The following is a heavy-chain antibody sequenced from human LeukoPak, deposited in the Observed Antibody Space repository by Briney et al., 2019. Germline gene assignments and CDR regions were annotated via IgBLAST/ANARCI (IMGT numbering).Heavy chain of an antibody. J-gene: IGHJ4*02. CDR3: ARIPYSSSWYARYYFDY. CDR2: ISAYNGNT. D-gene: IGHD6-13*01. V-gene: IGHV1-18*01. Sequence: GASVKVSCKASGYTFTSYGISWVRQAPGQGLEWMGWISAYNGNTNYAQKLQGRVTMTTDTSTSTAYMELRSLRSDDTAVYYCARIPYSSSWYARYYFDYWGRGTLVTVSS. CDR1: GYTFTSYG.